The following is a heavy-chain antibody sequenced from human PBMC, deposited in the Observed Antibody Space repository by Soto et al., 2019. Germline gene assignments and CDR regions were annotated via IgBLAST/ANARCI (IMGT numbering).Heavy chain of an antibody. Sequence: EVQLVESGGGLVQPGGSLRLSCAASGFTFSSYSMNWVRKAPGKGLEWVSYISSSSSTIYYADSVKGRFTISRDNAKNSLYLQMNSLRAEDTAVYYCASIVVAATYYYYYMDVWGKGTTVTVSS. CDR1: GFTFSSYS. CDR3: ASIVVAATYYYYYMDV. CDR2: ISSSSSTI. V-gene: IGHV3-48*01. D-gene: IGHD2-15*01. J-gene: IGHJ6*03.